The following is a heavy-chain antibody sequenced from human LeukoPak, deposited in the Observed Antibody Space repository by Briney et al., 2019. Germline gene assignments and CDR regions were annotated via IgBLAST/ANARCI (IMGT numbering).Heavy chain of an antibody. Sequence: GSSVKVSCRSSGGTFNTHIVNWVRQAPGQGLEWMGRITPIIGTTKYAQRFQARVTITADRSTSTAYLELSGLTYDDTAVYYCTRVTLRGSKYNWFDPWGQGTHVSVSS. CDR1: GGTFNTHI. V-gene: IGHV1-69*08. J-gene: IGHJ5*02. CDR2: ITPIIGTT. D-gene: IGHD1-26*01. CDR3: TRVTLRGSKYNWFDP.